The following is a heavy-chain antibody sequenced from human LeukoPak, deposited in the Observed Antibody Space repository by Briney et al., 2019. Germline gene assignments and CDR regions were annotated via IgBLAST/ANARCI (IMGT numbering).Heavy chain of an antibody. J-gene: IGHJ5*01. CDR2: ISCSGHTI. V-gene: IGHV3-11*01. Sequence: GESLRLSCAASGFTFSDSYMSWIRQAPGEGLDWVACISCSGHTILYAESVRGLFTISRDNAKNSLYLQLNSLRPEDPAVYYCAQTGRNNYFDSWGQGALVTVSS. CDR3: AQTGRNNYFDS. CDR1: GFTFSDSY.